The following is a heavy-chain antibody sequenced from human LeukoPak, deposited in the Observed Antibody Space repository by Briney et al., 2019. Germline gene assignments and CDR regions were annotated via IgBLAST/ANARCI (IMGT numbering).Heavy chain of an antibody. CDR1: GYTFTGYY. V-gene: IGHV1-2*06. Sequence: ASVKVSCKASGYTFTGYYMHWVRQAPGQGLEWMGRINPNSGDTNYAQKFQGRVTMTRDTSISTAYMELSRLRSDDTAVFYCARDYCSSTSCLFDYWGQGTLVTVSS. D-gene: IGHD2-2*01. CDR3: ARDYCSSTSCLFDY. CDR2: INPNSGDT. J-gene: IGHJ4*02.